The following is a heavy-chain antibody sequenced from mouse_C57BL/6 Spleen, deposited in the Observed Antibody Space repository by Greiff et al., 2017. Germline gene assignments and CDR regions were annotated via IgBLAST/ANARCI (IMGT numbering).Heavy chain of an antibody. D-gene: IGHD1-1*01. V-gene: IGHV1-64*01. CDR1: GYTFTSYW. Sequence: QVQLQQPGAELVKPGASVTLSCKASGYTFTSYWMHWVKQRPGQGLEWIGMIHPNSGSTNYNEKFKSKATLTVDKSSSTAYMQLSSLTSEDSAVYYCASPTTVVAKGYFDYWGQGTTLTVSS. CDR2: IHPNSGST. J-gene: IGHJ2*01. CDR3: ASPTTVVAKGYFDY.